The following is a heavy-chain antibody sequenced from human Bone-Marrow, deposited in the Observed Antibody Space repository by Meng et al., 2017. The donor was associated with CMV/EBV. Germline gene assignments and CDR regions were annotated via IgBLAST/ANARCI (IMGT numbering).Heavy chain of an antibody. CDR3: ARDGGCSSTSCFQRHYYYYYGMDV. Sequence: ASVKVSCKASGYTFTSYDINWVRQAPGQGLEWMGWMNLNSGYAGSAQKFQGRVTMTRDTSISTAYMELSRLRSDDTAVYYCARDGGCSSTSCFQRHYYYYYGMDVWGQGTTVTVSS. J-gene: IGHJ6*02. D-gene: IGHD2-2*01. V-gene: IGHV1-8*01. CDR1: GYTFTSYD. CDR2: MNLNSGYA.